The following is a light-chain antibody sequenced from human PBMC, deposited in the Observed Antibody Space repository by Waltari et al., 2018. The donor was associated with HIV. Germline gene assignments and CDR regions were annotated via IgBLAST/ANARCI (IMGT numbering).Light chain of an antibody. J-gene: IGKJ4*01. V-gene: IGKV3-15*01. CDR2: GAS. Sequence: ERVMTQPPDTLSVSPGESATLSCRASQSVSSNLAWYQQTPGQAPRLLIYGASTRATGIPARFSGSGSGTDFTLTIGSLQSEDFAVYYCQQYNNWPLTFGGGTTVEIK. CDR3: QQYNNWPLT. CDR1: QSVSSN.